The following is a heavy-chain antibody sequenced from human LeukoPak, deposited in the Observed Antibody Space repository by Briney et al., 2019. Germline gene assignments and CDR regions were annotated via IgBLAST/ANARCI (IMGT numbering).Heavy chain of an antibody. CDR2: IIVGSGNT. CDR1: GFTFTSSA. J-gene: IGHJ3*02. V-gene: IGHV1-58*01. D-gene: IGHD6-19*01. Sequence: TSVKVYCKASGFTFTSSAVQWVRQARGQRLEWIGWIIVGSGNTNYAQKFQERVTITRDMSTSTAYMELSSLRSEDTAVYYCAAAPTYSSGWRRGWAFDIWGQGTMVTVSS. CDR3: AAAPTYSSGWRRGWAFDI.